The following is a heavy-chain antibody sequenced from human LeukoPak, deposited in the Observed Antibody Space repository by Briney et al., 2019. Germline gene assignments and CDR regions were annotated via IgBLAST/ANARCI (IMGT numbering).Heavy chain of an antibody. D-gene: IGHD3-10*02. CDR2: IKQDGSEK. CDR3: AELGITMIGGV. V-gene: IGHV3-7*01. J-gene: IGHJ6*04. Sequence: GGSLRLSCAGSGFIFISYWMSWVRQAPGKGLEWVANIKQDGSEKYYVDSVKGRFTISRDNAKNSLYLQMNSLRAEDTAVYYCAELGITMIGGVWGKGTTVTISS. CDR1: GFIFISYW.